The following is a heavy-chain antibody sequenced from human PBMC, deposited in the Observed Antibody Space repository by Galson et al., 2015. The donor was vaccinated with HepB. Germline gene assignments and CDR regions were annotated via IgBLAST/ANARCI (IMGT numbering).Heavy chain of an antibody. D-gene: IGHD6-13*01. CDR3: ARGLAAAGTYYYYGMDV. CDR1: GYTFTSYG. V-gene: IGHV1-18*04. J-gene: IGHJ6*02. Sequence: SVKVSCKASGYTFTSYGISWVRQASGQGLEWMGWISAYNGNTNYAQKLQGRVTMTTDTSTSTAYMELRSLRSDDTAVYYCARGLAAAGTYYYYGMDVWGQGTTVTVSS. CDR2: ISAYNGNT.